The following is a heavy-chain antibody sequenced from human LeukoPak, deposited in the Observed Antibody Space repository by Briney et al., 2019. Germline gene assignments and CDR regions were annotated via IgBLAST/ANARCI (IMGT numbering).Heavy chain of an antibody. CDR3: AKIAVTTTRAYYFDF. D-gene: IGHD6-19*01. J-gene: IGHJ4*02. V-gene: IGHV1-24*01. CDR2: FDPEDGET. CDR1: GYTLTELS. Sequence: ASVKVSCKVSGYTLTELSMHWVRQAPGKGLEWMGGFDPEDGETIYAQKFQGRVTMTRDTSTSTVYMELSSLRSEDTAVYYCAKIAVTTTRAYYFDFWGQGTLVTVSS.